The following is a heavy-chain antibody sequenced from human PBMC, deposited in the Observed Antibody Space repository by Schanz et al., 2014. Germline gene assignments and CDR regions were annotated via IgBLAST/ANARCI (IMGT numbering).Heavy chain of an antibody. D-gene: IGHD1-7*01. J-gene: IGHJ4*02. Sequence: EVRLLESGGGLVQPGGSLRLSCVASGFTFSTYWMHWVRQAPGKGLVWVSHINSDGTTTTYADSVKGRFTISRDNAENTLYLQMNSLRVEDTAVYYCAMGGYQLHHWGQGTLVTVSS. V-gene: IGHV3-74*02. CDR1: GFTFSTYW. CDR2: INSDGTTT. CDR3: AMGGYQLHH.